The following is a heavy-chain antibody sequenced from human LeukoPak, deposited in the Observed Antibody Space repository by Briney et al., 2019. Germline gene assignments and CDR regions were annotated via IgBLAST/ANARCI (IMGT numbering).Heavy chain of an antibody. Sequence: ASVRVSCKASGYTFTNYHINWVRQASGQGLEWMGWMNPNNGDSGYAQNLQGRVNITTDTSISTAYMELRILRSDDTAVYFCARTTSMTASGYDYWGQGTLVTVSS. D-gene: IGHD4-17*01. CDR3: ARTTSMTASGYDY. J-gene: IGHJ4*02. CDR1: GYTFTNYH. CDR2: MNPNNGDS. V-gene: IGHV1-8*03.